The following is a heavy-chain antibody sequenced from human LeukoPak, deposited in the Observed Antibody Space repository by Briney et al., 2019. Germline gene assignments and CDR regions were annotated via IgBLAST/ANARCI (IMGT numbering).Heavy chain of an antibody. Sequence: SVKVSCKASGGTFSSYAISWVRQAPGQGLEWMGGIIPIFGTANYAQKFQGRVTITADESTSTACMELSSLRSEDTAVYYCARGYGGAMLNYFDYWGQGTLVTVSS. CDR2: IIPIFGTA. J-gene: IGHJ4*02. D-gene: IGHD3-16*01. CDR1: GGTFSSYA. CDR3: ARGYGGAMLNYFDY. V-gene: IGHV1-69*01.